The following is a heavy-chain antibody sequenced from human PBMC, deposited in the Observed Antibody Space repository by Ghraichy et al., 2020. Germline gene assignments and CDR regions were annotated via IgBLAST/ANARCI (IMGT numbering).Heavy chain of an antibody. CDR3: ARAGWIQLGGAFDI. CDR2: INSDGSST. Sequence: GESLNISCAASGFTFSSYWMHWVRQAPGKGLVWVSRINSDGSSTSYADSVKGRFTISRDNAKNTLYLQMNSLRAEDTAVYYCARAGWIQLGGAFDIWGQGTMVTVSS. V-gene: IGHV3-74*01. J-gene: IGHJ3*02. D-gene: IGHD5-18*01. CDR1: GFTFSSYW.